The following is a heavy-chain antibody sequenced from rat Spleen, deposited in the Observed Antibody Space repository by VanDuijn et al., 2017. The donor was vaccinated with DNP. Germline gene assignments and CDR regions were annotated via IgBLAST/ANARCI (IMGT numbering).Heavy chain of an antibody. Sequence: EVQLVESGGGLVQPGRSLKLSCAASGFTFSDYNMAWVRQAPKKGLEWVATISYDGSSTYYRDSVKGRFTISRDNAKSTLYLQMDSLRSEDTATYYCARLRITEIVMLPWFDYWGQGVMVTVSS. V-gene: IGHV5-7*01. CDR2: ISYDGSST. CDR3: ARLRITEIVMLPWFDY. CDR1: GFTFSDYN. D-gene: IGHD1-12*01. J-gene: IGHJ2*01.